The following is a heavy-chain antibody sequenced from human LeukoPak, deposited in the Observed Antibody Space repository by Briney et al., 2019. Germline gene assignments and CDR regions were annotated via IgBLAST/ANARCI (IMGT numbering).Heavy chain of an antibody. J-gene: IGHJ3*02. CDR3: ARVLRSSTWVDAFDI. D-gene: IGHD6-13*01. CDR1: GYTFIGYY. Sequence: SVKVSCKASGYTFIGYYMLWVRQPPGQELDWMVRSNPNYGGTNYVQECQDRVTMTRDTSISRADMELSSLTSDGTALYYCARVLRSSTWVDAFDIWGQGTMVTVSS. V-gene: IGHV1-2*06. CDR2: SNPNYGGT.